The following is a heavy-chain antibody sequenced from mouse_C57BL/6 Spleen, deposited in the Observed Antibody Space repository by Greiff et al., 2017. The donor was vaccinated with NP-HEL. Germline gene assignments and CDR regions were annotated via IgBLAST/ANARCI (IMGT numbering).Heavy chain of an antibody. J-gene: IGHJ4*01. V-gene: IGHV1-55*01. CDR3: ARWSSYDAMDY. Sequence: QVQLQQPGAELVKPGASVKMSCKASGYTFTSYWITWVKQRPGQGLEWIGDIYPGSGSTNYNEKLKSKATLTVDTSSSTAYMQLSSLTSEDSAVYYCARWSSYDAMDYWGQGTSVTVSS. CDR2: IYPGSGST. CDR1: GYTFTSYW. D-gene: IGHD1-1*01.